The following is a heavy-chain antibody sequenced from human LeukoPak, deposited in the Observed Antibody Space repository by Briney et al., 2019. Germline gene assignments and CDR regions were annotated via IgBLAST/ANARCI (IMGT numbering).Heavy chain of an antibody. J-gene: IGHJ4*02. D-gene: IGHD6-19*01. V-gene: IGHV3-48*03. CDR1: GFTFSSYE. Sequence: GGSLRLSCAASGFTFSSYEMNWVRHAPGKGLERVSYISSSGSTIYYADSVKGRFTISRDNAKNSLYLQMNSLRAEDTAVYYCASPGYSSGWLYFVYWGRGTLYPVSS. CDR2: ISSSGSTI. CDR3: ASPGYSSGWLYFVY.